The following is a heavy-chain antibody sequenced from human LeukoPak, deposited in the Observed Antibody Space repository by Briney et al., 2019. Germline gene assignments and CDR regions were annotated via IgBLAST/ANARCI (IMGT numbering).Heavy chain of an antibody. D-gene: IGHD3-10*02. CDR3: AELGITMIGGV. J-gene: IGHJ6*04. Sequence: PGGSVRRSCAASGFTCSTYGMEWVRQAPGKGLEGGALISYDGRNKDYADSVKGRLTIARDNCKNSLYLRRNRLRAEDMDVYYCAELGITMIGGVWGKGTTVTISS. CDR2: ISYDGRNK. CDR1: GFTCSTYG. V-gene: IGHV3-30*18.